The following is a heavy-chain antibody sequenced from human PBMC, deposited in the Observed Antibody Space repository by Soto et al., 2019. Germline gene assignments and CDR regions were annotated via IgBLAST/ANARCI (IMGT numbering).Heavy chain of an antibody. J-gene: IGHJ4*02. CDR3: ARGKLFRDY. CDR1: GGSFSGYY. Sequence: QVQLQQWGAGLLKPSETLSLTCAVYGGSFSGYYWSWIRQPPGKVLEWIGEIKHSGSTNYNPSLKSRLTLSVDTSKTQVSLKLGSVTAADTGVYYCARGKLFRDYWGQGTLVTVSS. V-gene: IGHV4-34*01. CDR2: IKHSGST. D-gene: IGHD2-21*01.